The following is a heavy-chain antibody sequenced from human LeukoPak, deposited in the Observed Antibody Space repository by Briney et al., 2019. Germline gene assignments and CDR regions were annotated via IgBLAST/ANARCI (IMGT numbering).Heavy chain of an antibody. J-gene: IGHJ4*02. V-gene: IGHV3-15*01. Sequence: GGSLRLSCAASGFTFSNAWMSWVRQAPGKGLEWVGRIKSKTDGGTTDYAAPVKGRFTISRDDSKNTLYLQMSSLKTEDTAVYYCTTDMEIYSGWPTGACHYWGQGTLVTVSS. CDR1: GFTFSNAW. CDR2: IKSKTDGGTT. CDR3: TTDMEIYSGWPTGACHY. D-gene: IGHD6-19*01.